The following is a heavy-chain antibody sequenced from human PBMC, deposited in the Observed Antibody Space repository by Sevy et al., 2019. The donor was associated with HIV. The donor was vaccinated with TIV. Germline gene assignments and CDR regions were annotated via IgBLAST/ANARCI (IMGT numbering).Heavy chain of an antibody. Sequence: GGSLRLSCAASGFTFNSYPMHWVRQASGKGLEWVAVISYDGSNKYYADSVKGRSTISRDNSKNTMYLQMSSLRAEDTAVYYCARDRVFMIGDAMDVWGQGTTVTVSS. D-gene: IGHD3-22*01. J-gene: IGHJ6*02. CDR1: GFTFNSYP. V-gene: IGHV3-30*04. CDR3: ARDRVFMIGDAMDV. CDR2: ISYDGSNK.